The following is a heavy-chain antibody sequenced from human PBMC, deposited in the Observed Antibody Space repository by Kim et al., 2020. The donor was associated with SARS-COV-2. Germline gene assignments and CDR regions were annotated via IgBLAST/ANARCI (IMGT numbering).Heavy chain of an antibody. CDR2: IYYSGST. CDR3: ARDPPGSSWFPSFDY. D-gene: IGHD6-13*01. Sequence: SETLSLTCTVSGGSISSSSYYWGWIRQPPGKGLEWIGSIYYSGSTYYNPSLKSRVTISVDTSKNQFSLKLSSVTAADTAVYYCARDPPGSSWFPSFDYWGQGTLVTVSS. V-gene: IGHV4-39*07. CDR1: GGSISSSSYY. J-gene: IGHJ4*02.